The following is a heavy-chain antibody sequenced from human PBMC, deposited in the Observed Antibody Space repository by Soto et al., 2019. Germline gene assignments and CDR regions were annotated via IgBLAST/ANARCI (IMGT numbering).Heavy chain of an antibody. CDR1: GFTFSSYA. CDR3: AKEGDEDGTTVTTLFDY. J-gene: IGHJ4*02. CDR2: ISGSGGST. D-gene: IGHD4-17*01. V-gene: IGHV3-23*01. Sequence: EVQLLESGGGLVQPGGSLRLSCAASGFTFSSYAMSWVRQAPGKGLEWVSAISGSGGSTYYADSVKGRFTISRDNSKNTLYLQMNSLRAEDTAVYYCAKEGDEDGTTVTTLFDYWGQGTLVTVSS.